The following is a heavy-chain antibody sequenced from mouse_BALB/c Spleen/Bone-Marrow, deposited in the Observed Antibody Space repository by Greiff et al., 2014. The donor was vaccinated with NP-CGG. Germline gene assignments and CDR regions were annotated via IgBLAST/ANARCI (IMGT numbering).Heavy chain of an antibody. V-gene: IGHV6-6*01. CDR1: GFTFSDAW. J-gene: IGHJ2*01. Sequence: EVMLVESGEGLVQPGGSMKLSCAASGFTFSDAWMDWVRQSPEKGLEWVAEIRNKANNLAAYFSESVKGRFTISRDDSKSSVYLQMNILRPEDTGIYYCTSYYGYHWGQGTTLTVSS. D-gene: IGHD1-2*01. CDR3: TSYYGYH. CDR2: IRNKANNLAA.